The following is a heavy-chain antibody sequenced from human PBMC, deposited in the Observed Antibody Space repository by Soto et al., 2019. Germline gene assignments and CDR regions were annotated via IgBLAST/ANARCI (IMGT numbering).Heavy chain of an antibody. CDR1: KFTFASYV. J-gene: IGHJ6*01. V-gene: IGHV3-30*04. CDR2: ISFDGTNK. CDR3: AREMIPMIMGGMSAMDV. Sequence: QVQLVESGGGVVQPERSQRLSCTASKFTFASYVMHWVRQAPGEGLEWVALISFDGTNKYYADSVKGRFTISRDNSKNTMYLQMNSLIPEDTAVYYCAREMIPMIMGGMSAMDVW. D-gene: IGHD3-22*01.